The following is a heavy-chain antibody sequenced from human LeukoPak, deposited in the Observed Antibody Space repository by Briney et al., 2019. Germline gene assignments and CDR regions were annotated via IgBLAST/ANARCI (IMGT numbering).Heavy chain of an antibody. V-gene: IGHV3-7*01. D-gene: IGHD5-12*01. CDR2: IKQDGSEK. CDR1: GFTVSSNY. Sequence: GGSLRLSCAASGFTVSSNYMSWVRQAPGKGLEWVANIKQDGSEKYYVDSVKGRFTISRDNAKNSLYLQMNSLRAEDTAVYYCAREGYEVDIVATAWGQGTLVTVSS. CDR3: AREGYEVDIVATA. J-gene: IGHJ5*02.